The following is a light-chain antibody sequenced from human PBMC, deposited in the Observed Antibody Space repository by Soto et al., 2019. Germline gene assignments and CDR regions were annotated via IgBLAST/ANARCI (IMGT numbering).Light chain of an antibody. CDR3: QQYNNWA. V-gene: IGKV3-15*01. J-gene: IGKJ1*01. CDR2: GAS. CDR1: QSVSSN. Sequence: EIVMTHSPPPLSVSPGERATLSCRASQSVSSNLAWYQQKPGQAPRLLIYGASTRATGIPARFSGSGSGTEFTLTISSLQSEDFAVYYCQQYNNWAFGQGTKVDI.